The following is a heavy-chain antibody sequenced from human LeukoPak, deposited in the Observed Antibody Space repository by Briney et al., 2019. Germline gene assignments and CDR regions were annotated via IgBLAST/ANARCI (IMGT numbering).Heavy chain of an antibody. V-gene: IGHV3-23*01. CDR2: ISTTT. Sequence: PGGSLRLSCAASGFTLSTYAMSWVRQVPAKGLEWVSAISTTTYYADFVEGRFTISRDNSKNTLYLQMNSLRAEDTAVYYCAKPMGPRYGDYHNSPFDSWGQGTLVTVSS. D-gene: IGHD4-17*01. J-gene: IGHJ5*01. CDR3: AKPMGPRYGDYHNSPFDS. CDR1: GFTLSTYA.